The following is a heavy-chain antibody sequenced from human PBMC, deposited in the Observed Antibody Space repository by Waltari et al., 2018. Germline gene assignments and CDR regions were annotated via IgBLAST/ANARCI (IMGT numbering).Heavy chain of an antibody. CDR1: GFTFSSYS. CDR2: IISSSSYI. V-gene: IGHV3-21*01. J-gene: IGHJ6*03. Sequence: EVQLVESGGGLVKPGGSLRLSCAASGFTFSSYSMNWVRQAPGKGLEWGASIISSSSYIYYADSVKGRFTISRDNAKNSLYLQMNSLRAEDTAVYYCARDRGCSSTSCYKNYYYYYMDVWGKGTTVTVSS. CDR3: ARDRGCSSTSCYKNYYYYYMDV. D-gene: IGHD2-2*02.